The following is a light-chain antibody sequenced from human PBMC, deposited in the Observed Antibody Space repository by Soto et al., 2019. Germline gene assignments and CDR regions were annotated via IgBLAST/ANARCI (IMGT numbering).Light chain of an antibody. CDR2: NVS. CDR3: SSFTSSNTVL. J-gene: IGLJ2*01. Sequence: QSVLTQPASVSGSPGQSITISFTGTSSDVGGYNYVSWYQQHPGKSPKLIIYNVSNRPSGVSNRFSGSKSSNTASLTISGLQAEDEGHYYCSSFTSSNTVLFGGGTKVTVL. V-gene: IGLV2-14*01. CDR1: SSDVGGYNY.